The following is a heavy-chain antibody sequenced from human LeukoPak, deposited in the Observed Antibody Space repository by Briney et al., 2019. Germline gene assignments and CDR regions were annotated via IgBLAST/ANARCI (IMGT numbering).Heavy chain of an antibody. Sequence: GASVKVSCKTSGYSFTDYYMHWVRQAPGQGLEWMGWINPNSGGTSSAQKFQGRVTMTRDTSITTVHMEVRWLTSDDTAVYYCARADRLHGGPYLIGPWGQGTLVTVSS. CDR1: GYSFTDYY. J-gene: IGHJ5*02. D-gene: IGHD2-21*01. CDR2: INPNSGGT. V-gene: IGHV1-2*02. CDR3: ARADRLHGGPYLIGP.